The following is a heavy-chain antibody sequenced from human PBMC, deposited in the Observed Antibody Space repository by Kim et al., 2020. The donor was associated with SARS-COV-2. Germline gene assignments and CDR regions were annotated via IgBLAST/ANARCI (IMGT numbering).Heavy chain of an antibody. D-gene: IGHD6-19*01. Sequence: KGRFTISQHNAKNSLYLQMNGLRDEDTAVYYCARFPVQWLVQRGRSYFDYWGQGTLVTVSS. V-gene: IGHV3-48*02. CDR3: ARFPVQWLVQRGRSYFDY. J-gene: IGHJ4*02.